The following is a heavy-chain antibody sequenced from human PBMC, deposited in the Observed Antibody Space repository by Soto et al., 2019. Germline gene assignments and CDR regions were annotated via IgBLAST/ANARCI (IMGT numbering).Heavy chain of an antibody. D-gene: IGHD4-17*01. CDR2: IWYDGTQK. CDR3: ARAGGTTVTGLWHFDS. CDR1: GFTFNTYS. V-gene: IGHV3-33*01. Sequence: GGSLRLSFEASGFTFNTYSMPWVRQPPGKGLEWLAAIWYDGTQKYYADSVKGRFIISRDNPKKTLYLEMNSLRAEDTAVYYCARAGGTTVTGLWHFDSWGQGTLVTVSS. J-gene: IGHJ4*02.